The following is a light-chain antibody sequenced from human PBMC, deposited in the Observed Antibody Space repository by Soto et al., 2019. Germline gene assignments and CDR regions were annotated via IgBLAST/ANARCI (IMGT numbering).Light chain of an antibody. Sequence: EIVLTQSPGTLSLSPGERATLSCRASQSVSSIYLAWYQQKPGQAPRLLIYGASSRATGITDRFSGSGSGTDFTLTISRLEPEDFAVYYCQQYGSSGYTFGQGTKLEIK. V-gene: IGKV3-20*01. CDR1: QSVSSIY. CDR2: GAS. J-gene: IGKJ2*01. CDR3: QQYGSSGYT.